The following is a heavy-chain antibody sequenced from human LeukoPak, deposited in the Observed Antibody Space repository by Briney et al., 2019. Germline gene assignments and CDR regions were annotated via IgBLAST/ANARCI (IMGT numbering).Heavy chain of an antibody. Sequence: GGSLRLSCSASGFTFSSYAIYWVRQTPGKGLEYVSAINSNGGSTFYADSVKGRFTISRDNANNSLYLQMNSLRVEDTAHYYCAREGIWFGDLGAGFWGQGTLVTVSS. D-gene: IGHD3-10*01. CDR1: GFTFSSYA. V-gene: IGHV3-64*04. J-gene: IGHJ4*02. CDR2: INSNGGST. CDR3: AREGIWFGDLGAGF.